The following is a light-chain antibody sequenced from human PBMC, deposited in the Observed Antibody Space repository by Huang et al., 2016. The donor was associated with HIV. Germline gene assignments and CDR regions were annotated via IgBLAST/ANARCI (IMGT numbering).Light chain of an antibody. V-gene: IGKV3-20*01. CDR1: QSISSSY. CDR3: QHYGNSPWT. J-gene: IGKJ1*01. CDR2: AAS. Sequence: EVVLTQSPGTLSLSPGERATLSCRASQSISSSYLAWYQQKGGQAPRLLIYAASDRATGIPDRVSASGSGTDCTLTISRLDPEDFAVYYCQHYGNSPWTFGRGTKVE.